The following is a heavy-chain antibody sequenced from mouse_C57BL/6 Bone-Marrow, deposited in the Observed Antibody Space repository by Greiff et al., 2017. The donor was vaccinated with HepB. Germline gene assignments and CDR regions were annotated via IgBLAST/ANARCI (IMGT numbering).Heavy chain of an antibody. Sequence: VQLKESGAELVRPGSSVKMSCKTSGYTFTSYGINWVKQRPGQGLEWIGYIYIGNGYTEYNEKFKGKATLTSDTSSSTAYRQRSSLTSEDTAIYFCARSGWITTVCFDYWGQGTTLTVSS. J-gene: IGHJ2*01. CDR1: GYTFTSYG. CDR2: IYIGNGYT. D-gene: IGHD1-1*01. V-gene: IGHV1-58*01. CDR3: ARSGWITTVCFDY.